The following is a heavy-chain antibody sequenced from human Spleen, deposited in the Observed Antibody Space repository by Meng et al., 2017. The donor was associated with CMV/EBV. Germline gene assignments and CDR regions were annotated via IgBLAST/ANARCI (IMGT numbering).Heavy chain of an antibody. Sequence: SETLSLTCTVSGGSISSSSYYWGWIRQPPGKGLEWIGNIYHSETTYYNPSLKSRVIISVDTSKNQFSLRLSSVTAADTALYYCARLPLGYCGGDSCRTNENWFDPWGQGILVTVSS. CDR2: IYHSETT. CDR3: ARLPLGYCGGDSCRTNENWFDP. D-gene: IGHD2-15*01. V-gene: IGHV4-39*01. J-gene: IGHJ5*02. CDR1: GGSISSSSYY.